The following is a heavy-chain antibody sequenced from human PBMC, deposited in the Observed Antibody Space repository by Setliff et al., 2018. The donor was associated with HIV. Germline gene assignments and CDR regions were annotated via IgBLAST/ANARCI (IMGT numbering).Heavy chain of an antibody. CDR2: ISTDGDGT. J-gene: IGHJ3*02. D-gene: IGHD6-6*01. V-gene: IGHV3-64*02. Sequence: GGSLRLSCAASGFPFSNYAMHWVRQAPGKALEYVSAISTDGDGTYYADSVKGRFTISRDNSKNTLYLQMGSLRAEDMAVYYCARDASISSPYDAFDIWGQGTMVTVSS. CDR3: ARDASISSPYDAFDI. CDR1: GFPFSNYA.